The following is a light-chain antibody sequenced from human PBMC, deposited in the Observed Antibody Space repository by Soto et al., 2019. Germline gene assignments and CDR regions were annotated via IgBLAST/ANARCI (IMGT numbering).Light chain of an antibody. CDR3: VSYAGKYEGYSLYV. V-gene: IGLV2-8*01. CDR1: SSDVGAYDS. CDR2: AVS. J-gene: IGLJ1*01. Sequence: QSALTQPPSASGSPGQSVTISCTGTSSDVGAYDSVSWYQQHPGKAPKLMIFAVSQRPSGVPDRFSGSKSGNTASLTVSGLQAADEADYYCVSYAGKYEGYSLYVFGTGTKVTVL.